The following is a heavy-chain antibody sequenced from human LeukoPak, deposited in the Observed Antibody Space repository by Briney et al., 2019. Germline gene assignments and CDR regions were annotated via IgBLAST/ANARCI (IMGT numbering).Heavy chain of an antibody. Sequence: PSETLSLTRGLSGYSLTIAYYWGWIRQPPGKGPEGIGNIYHRGNTFYNPSLTRRVTMSVDTSKNQFSLKLTSVTAADTAVFYCAMRTRFSRFEEAERPPFDYWGQGILVTVSP. CDR1: GYSLTIAYY. D-gene: IGHD1-1*01. CDR3: AMRTRFSRFEEAERPPFDY. V-gene: IGHV4-38-2*01. J-gene: IGHJ4*02. CDR2: IYHRGNT.